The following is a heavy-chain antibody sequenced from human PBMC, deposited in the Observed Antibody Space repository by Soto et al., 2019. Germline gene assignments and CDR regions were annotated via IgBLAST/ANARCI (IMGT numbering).Heavy chain of an antibody. CDR1: DFPFTSSA. CDR3: AADPNDYQRYYYYYYGMAV. Sequence: GGSVQVFSWASDFPFTSSALQGVRRARGQRLEWIGWTVVGSGNTNYAQKFQERVTITRDMSTSTAYMELSSLRSEDTDVYCCAADPNDYQRYYYYYYGMAVWGQGTTVTVSS. V-gene: IGHV1-58*01. D-gene: IGHD4-17*01. J-gene: IGHJ6*02. CDR2: TVVGSGNT.